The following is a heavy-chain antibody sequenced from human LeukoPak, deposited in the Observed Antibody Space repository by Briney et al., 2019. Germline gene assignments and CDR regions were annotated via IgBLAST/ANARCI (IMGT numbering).Heavy chain of an antibody. CDR2: IHSSTIYK. Sequence: GGSLRLSCAASGFTFSSYNMQWVRQPPGKGLEWVSCIHSSTIYKYFADSLKGRFIISRDNTKNSLYLQMNGLRAEDTAVYYCARAANNSDAFDVWGQGTMVTVSS. J-gene: IGHJ3*01. D-gene: IGHD1-20*01. V-gene: IGHV3-21*01. CDR1: GFTFSSYN. CDR3: ARAANNSDAFDV.